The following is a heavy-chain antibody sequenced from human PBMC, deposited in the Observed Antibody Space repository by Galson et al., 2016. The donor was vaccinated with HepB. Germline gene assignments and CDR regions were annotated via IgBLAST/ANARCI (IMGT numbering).Heavy chain of an antibody. CDR2: SWYDESVK. CDR3: VRDRRSVGVVSFDY. CDR1: GFIFNKFA. V-gene: IGHV3-33*07. D-gene: IGHD1-26*01. J-gene: IGHJ4*02. Sequence: SLRLSCATSGFIFNKFAMNWVRQAPGKGLEWVAVSWYDESVKYYADSVKGRFTLSRDNSKGTVYLQMHSLRVEDTAVYYCVRDRRSVGVVSFDYWGQGTLVTVSS.